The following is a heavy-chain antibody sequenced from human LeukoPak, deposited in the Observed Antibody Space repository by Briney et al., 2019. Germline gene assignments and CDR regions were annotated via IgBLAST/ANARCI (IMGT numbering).Heavy chain of an antibody. CDR2: ISSSSSYI. CDR1: GFTFSSYS. D-gene: IGHD2-21*02. J-gene: IGHJ4*02. Sequence: PGGSLRLSCAASGFTFSSYSMNWVRQAPGKGLEWVSSISSSSSYIYYADSVKGRFTISRDNAKNSLYLQMNSLRAEDTAVYYCATERSLPAYCGGDCYQEFDYWGQGTLVTVSS. V-gene: IGHV3-21*01. CDR3: ATERSLPAYCGGDCYQEFDY.